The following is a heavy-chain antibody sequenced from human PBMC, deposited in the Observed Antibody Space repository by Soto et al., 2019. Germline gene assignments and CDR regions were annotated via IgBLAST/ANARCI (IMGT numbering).Heavy chain of an antibody. Sequence: QVQLVQSGAEVKRPGSSVKVSCKASGDTFNFYSINWVRQAPGVGLEWMGRVNPIVSMSNYAQKFQGRVTMTADKSPSTAYMDLSSLRAEDTAIYYCASSYGSGYRAFDYWGQGALVTVSS. CDR3: ASSYGSGYRAFDY. V-gene: IGHV1-69*02. J-gene: IGHJ4*02. D-gene: IGHD3-10*01. CDR1: GDTFNFYS. CDR2: VNPIVSMS.